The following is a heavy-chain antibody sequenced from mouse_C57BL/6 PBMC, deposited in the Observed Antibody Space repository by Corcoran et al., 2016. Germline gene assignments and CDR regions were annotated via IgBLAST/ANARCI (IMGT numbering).Heavy chain of an antibody. V-gene: IGHV9-3*01. Sequence: QIQLVQSGPELKKPGETVKISCKASRYTFTTYGMSWVKQAPGKGLKWMGWINTYSGVPTYADDFKGRFAFSLETSASTAYLQINNLKNEDTATYFCARDYDYDPFDYWGQGTTLTVSS. CDR1: RYTFTTYG. D-gene: IGHD2-4*01. CDR3: ARDYDYDPFDY. J-gene: IGHJ2*01. CDR2: INTYSGVP.